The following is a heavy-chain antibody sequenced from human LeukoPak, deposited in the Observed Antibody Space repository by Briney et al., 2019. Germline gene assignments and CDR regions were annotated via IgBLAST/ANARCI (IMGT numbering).Heavy chain of an antibody. D-gene: IGHD4-11*01. CDR1: GGSISSGGYS. J-gene: IGHJ5*02. CDR3: ARRALTTTSYNWFDP. V-gene: IGHV4-30-2*01. CDR2: IYHSGST. Sequence: PSQTLSLTCAVSGGSISSGGYSWSWIRQPPGKGLEWIGYIYHSGSTYYNPSLKSRVTISVDRSKNQFSLKLSSVTAADTAVYYCARRALTTTSYNWFDPWGQGTLVTVSS.